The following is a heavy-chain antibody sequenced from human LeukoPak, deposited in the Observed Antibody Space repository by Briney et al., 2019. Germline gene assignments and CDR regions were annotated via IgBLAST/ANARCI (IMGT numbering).Heavy chain of an antibody. Sequence: SETLSLTCSVSGGSISSSSYYWGWIRQPPGTGLEWIGSIYYSGSTYYNPSLKTRATISVDTSKNQFSLDLTSVTAADTAVYYCARSGYSPGYYGMDVWGQGTTVTVSS. D-gene: IGHD5-18*01. CDR3: ARSGYSPGYYGMDV. V-gene: IGHV4-39*01. CDR1: GGSISSSSYY. CDR2: IYYSGST. J-gene: IGHJ6*02.